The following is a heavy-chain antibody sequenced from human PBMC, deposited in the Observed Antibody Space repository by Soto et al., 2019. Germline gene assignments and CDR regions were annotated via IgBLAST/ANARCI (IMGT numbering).Heavy chain of an antibody. CDR3: ARDLEKGGGSAGFDY. CDR1: GDTFTANY. D-gene: IGHD1-26*01. J-gene: IGHJ4*02. V-gene: IGHV1-2*02. CDR2: INPKSDGT. Sequence: QVQLRQSGAEVKKPGASVQVSCKASGDTFTANYIHWVRQAPGQGFEWMGWINPKSDGTKYPQKFPGRVTMTRDTSLSTVYMTLTRLTSDDTGVYYCARDLEKGGGSAGFDYWGQGTLVTVSS.